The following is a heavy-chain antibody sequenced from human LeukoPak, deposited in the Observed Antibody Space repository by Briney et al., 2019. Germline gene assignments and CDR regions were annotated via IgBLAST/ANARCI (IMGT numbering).Heavy chain of an antibody. V-gene: IGHV4-39*07. CDR1: GGSISSYY. Sequence: SETLSLTCNVSGGSISSYYWGWIRQPPGKGLEWIGSIYYSGSTYYNPSLKSRVTISVDTSKNQFSLKLSSVTAADTAVYYCARGLNFDYWGQGTLVTVSS. CDR2: IYYSGST. CDR3: ARGLNFDY. J-gene: IGHJ4*02.